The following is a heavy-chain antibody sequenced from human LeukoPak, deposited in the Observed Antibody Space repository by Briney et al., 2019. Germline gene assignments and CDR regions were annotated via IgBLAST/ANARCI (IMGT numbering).Heavy chain of an antibody. CDR2: INHSGST. V-gene: IGHV4-34*01. J-gene: IGHJ4*02. CDR3: ARQRTFDY. Sequence: SETLSLTCAVYGGSFSGYYWSWIRQPPGKGLEWIGEINHSGSTNYNPSLKNRVTISVDTSKNQFSLKLSSVTAADTAVYYCARQRTFDYWGQGTLVTVSS. CDR1: GGSFSGYY.